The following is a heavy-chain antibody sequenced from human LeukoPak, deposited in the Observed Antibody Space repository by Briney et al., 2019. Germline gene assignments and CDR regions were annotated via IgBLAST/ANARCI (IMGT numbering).Heavy chain of an antibody. Sequence: GGSLRLSCAASGFTFSSYGMHWVRQAPGKGLEWVAVIWYDRSNKYYADSVKGRFTISRDNAKNSLYLQMNSLRAEDTAVYYCARDQDYVWGSYPVDFWGQGALVTVSS. CDR1: GFTFSSYG. CDR3: ARDQDYVWGSYPVDF. V-gene: IGHV3-33*01. CDR2: IWYDRSNK. J-gene: IGHJ4*02. D-gene: IGHD3-16*01.